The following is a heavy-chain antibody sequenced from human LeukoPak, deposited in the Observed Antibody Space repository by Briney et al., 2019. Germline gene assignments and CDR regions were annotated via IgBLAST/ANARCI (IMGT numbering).Heavy chain of an antibody. Sequence: PSETLSLTCTVSGGSISSSSYYWGWIRQPPGKGLEWIGSIYYSGSPYYNPSLKSRVTISVDTSKNQFSLKLSSVTAADTAVYYCARGVDTAMVIPEYYFDYWGQGTLVTVSS. CDR1: GGSISSSSYY. CDR2: IYYSGSP. J-gene: IGHJ4*02. D-gene: IGHD5-18*01. CDR3: ARGVDTAMVIPEYYFDY. V-gene: IGHV4-39*07.